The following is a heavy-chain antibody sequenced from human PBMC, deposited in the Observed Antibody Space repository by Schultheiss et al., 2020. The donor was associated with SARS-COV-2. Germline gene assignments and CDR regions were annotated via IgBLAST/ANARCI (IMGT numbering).Heavy chain of an antibody. V-gene: IGHV4-59*02. CDR1: SASVTSYY. D-gene: IGHD1-1*01. CDR2: THYSGST. Sequence: SQTLSLTCSVSSASVTSYYWTWIRQSPGMGLEWIGYTHYSGSTIYSPSLKSRVTISIDTSNNQFSLKLTSVTAADTAVYYCARAEGSDDPFDPWGQGTLVTVSS. CDR3: ARAEGSDDPFDP. J-gene: IGHJ5*02.